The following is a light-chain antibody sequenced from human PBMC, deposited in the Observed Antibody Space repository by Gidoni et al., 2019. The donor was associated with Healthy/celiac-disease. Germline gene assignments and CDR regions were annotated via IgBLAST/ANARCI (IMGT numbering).Light chain of an antibody. CDR1: QGISGA. J-gene: IGKJ4*01. CDR2: DAS. Sequence: AIQLTQSPSSLSASVGDRVTITSRASQGISGALAWYQQKQGKAPKLLIYDASSLESGVPSRFSGSGSGTDFTLTISSLQPEDFASYYCQQFNSYPLTFGGGTKVEIK. V-gene: IGKV1-13*02. CDR3: QQFNSYPLT.